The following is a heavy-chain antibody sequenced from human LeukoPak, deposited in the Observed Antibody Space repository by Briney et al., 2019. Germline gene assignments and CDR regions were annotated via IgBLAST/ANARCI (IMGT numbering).Heavy chain of an antibody. D-gene: IGHD3-3*01. J-gene: IGHJ6*03. CDR2: IIPLFGTA. CDR3: AREIRITIPRGTEYYYYMDV. Sequence: SVTVSCKASGGTFSSYAISWVRQAPGQGLEWMGGIIPLFGTANYAQKFQGRVTITTDDSTTTAYLELSSLRSEDTAVYYCAREIRITIPRGTEYYYYMDVWGKGTTVTVSS. V-gene: IGHV1-69*05. CDR1: GGTFSSYA.